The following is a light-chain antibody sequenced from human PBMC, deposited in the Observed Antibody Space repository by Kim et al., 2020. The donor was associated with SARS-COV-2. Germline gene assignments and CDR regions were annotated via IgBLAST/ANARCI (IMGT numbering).Light chain of an antibody. V-gene: IGLV2-14*01. CDR2: DVS. CDR1: SSDIGNYNF. Sequence: QSALTQPASVSGSPGQSITISCTGTSSDIGNYNFVSWSQQHPGKAPKLLIYDVSKRPSGVSDRFSGSKSGNTASLTISGLQAEDEADYYCSSHNDSSAWVFGGGTQLTVL. J-gene: IGLJ3*02. CDR3: SSHNDSSAWV.